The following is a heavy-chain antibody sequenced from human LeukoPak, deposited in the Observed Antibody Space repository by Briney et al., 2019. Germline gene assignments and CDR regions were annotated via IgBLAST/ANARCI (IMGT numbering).Heavy chain of an antibody. CDR1: GFTFSGSG. CDR2: IRNKANSYAT. J-gene: IGHJ5*02. D-gene: IGHD1-26*01. Sequence: GGSLRLSCAASGFTFSGSGIHWVRQASGRGLEWVGRIRNKANSYATAYAASVKGRFTISRDESKNTAYLQMNSLRAEDTAVYYCARSLVVGATYPYHWGQGTLVTVSS. V-gene: IGHV3-73*01. CDR3: ARSLVVGATYPYH.